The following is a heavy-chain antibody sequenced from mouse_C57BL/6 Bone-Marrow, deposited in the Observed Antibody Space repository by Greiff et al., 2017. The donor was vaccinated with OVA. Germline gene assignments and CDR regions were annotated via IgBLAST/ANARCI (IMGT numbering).Heavy chain of an antibody. CDR2: INPNNGGT. D-gene: IGHD4-1*01. Sequence: EVQLQQSGPELVKPGASVKISCKASGYTFTDYYMNWVKQSHGKSLEWIGDINPNNGGTSYNQKFKGKATLTVDKSSSTAYMELRSLTSEDSAVYYCATNWDKGVYFDYWGQGTTLTVSS. V-gene: IGHV1-26*01. CDR1: GYTFTDYY. CDR3: ATNWDKGVYFDY. J-gene: IGHJ2*01.